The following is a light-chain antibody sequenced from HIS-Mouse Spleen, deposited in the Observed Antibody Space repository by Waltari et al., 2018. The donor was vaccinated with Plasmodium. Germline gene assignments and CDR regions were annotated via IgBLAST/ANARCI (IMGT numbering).Light chain of an antibody. Sequence: DIQMTQSPSSLSASVVDSANITCRASQRISSYLNWYQQKPGKAPKLLIYAASSLQSGVPSRFSGSGSGTDFTLTISSLQPEDFATYYCQQSYSTPPTFGGGTKVEIK. V-gene: IGKV1-39*01. CDR2: AAS. J-gene: IGKJ4*01. CDR3: QQSYSTPPT. CDR1: QRISSY.